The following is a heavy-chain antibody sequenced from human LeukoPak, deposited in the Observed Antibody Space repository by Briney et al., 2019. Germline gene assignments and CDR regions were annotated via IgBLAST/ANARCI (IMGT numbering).Heavy chain of an antibody. CDR1: GFTFSSYG. D-gene: IGHD6-19*01. V-gene: IGHV3-30*18. J-gene: IGHJ4*02. CDR2: ISYDGSNK. CDR3: ANTYSSGWYFDY. Sequence: PGGSLRLSCAASGFTFSSYGMHWVRQAPGKGLEWVAVISYDGSNKYYADSVKGRFTISRDNSKNTLYLQMNSLRAEDTAVYYCANTYSSGWYFDYWGQGTLVTVSS.